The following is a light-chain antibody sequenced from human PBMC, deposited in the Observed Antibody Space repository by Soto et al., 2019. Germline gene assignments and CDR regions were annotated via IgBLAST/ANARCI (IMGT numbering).Light chain of an antibody. Sequence: EIVLTQSPGTLSLSPGERAAISCRASESVSSTYLAWYQQKSGQAPRLLIYGASSRATGVPHRFSGSGSGTDFTLTISRLELEDFAVYYCQQYGSSPQTFGQGTKVDIK. CDR3: QQYGSSPQT. J-gene: IGKJ1*01. V-gene: IGKV3-20*01. CDR1: ESVSSTY. CDR2: GAS.